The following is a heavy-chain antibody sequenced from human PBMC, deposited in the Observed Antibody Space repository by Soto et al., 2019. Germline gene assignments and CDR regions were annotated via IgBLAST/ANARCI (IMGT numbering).Heavy chain of an antibody. CDR3: AREVTMVRGARVYGMDV. CDR2: INPNSGGT. V-gene: IGHV1-2*02. J-gene: IGHJ6*02. CDR1: GYMFAGYN. D-gene: IGHD3-10*01. Sequence: QVQLEQSGAEVKKAGASVKVSCRASGYMFAGYNMHWVRQAPGQGLEWMGWINPNSGGTNYAQKFQGRVTMTRDMSSSTAYMELSRLRSDDTAVYYCAREVTMVRGARVYGMDVWGQGTTVTLSS.